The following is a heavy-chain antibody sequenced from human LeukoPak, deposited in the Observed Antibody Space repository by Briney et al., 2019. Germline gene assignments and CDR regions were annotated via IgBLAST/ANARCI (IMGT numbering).Heavy chain of an antibody. D-gene: IGHD5-12*01. CDR2: IGPSGAVT. V-gene: IGHV3-23*01. Sequence: GGSLGLPCAGPGFPFETYAMTWFRQAPGKGRNGASVIGPSGAVTHYAESVKGRFTISRDNSKNTLYLQMNSLRVEDTAIYFCAKYATGYAPNFDYWGQGTLVTVSS. J-gene: IGHJ4*02. CDR1: GFPFETYA. CDR3: AKYATGYAPNFDY.